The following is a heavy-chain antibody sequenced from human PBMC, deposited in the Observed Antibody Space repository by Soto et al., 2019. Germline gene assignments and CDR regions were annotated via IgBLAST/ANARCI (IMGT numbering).Heavy chain of an antibody. CDR3: ARGTYCSSTSCPYYYYGMDV. D-gene: IGHD2-2*01. CDR1: GGTFSSYA. CDR2: IIPIFGTA. J-gene: IGHJ6*02. Sequence: GASVKVSCKASGGTFSSYAISWVRQAPGQGLEWMGGIIPIFGTANYAQKFQGRVTITADESTSTAYMELSSLRSEDTAVYYCARGTYCSSTSCPYYYYGMDVWGQGTTVTVSS. V-gene: IGHV1-69*13.